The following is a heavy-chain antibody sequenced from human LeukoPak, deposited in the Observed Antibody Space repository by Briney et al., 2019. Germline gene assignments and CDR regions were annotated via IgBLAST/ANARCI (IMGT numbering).Heavy chain of an antibody. CDR2: IKTKTDGGTT. Sequence: AGGSLILSCAASGFTFNNAWMSWVRQAPGKGLEWVGRIKTKTDGGTTDYAAPVKGRFTISRDDSKNTLYLQMNSLKTEDTAVYYCTTWLRGGFDHWSQGTLVTVSS. CDR1: GFTFNNAW. D-gene: IGHD3-10*01. V-gene: IGHV3-15*01. CDR3: TTWLRGGFDH. J-gene: IGHJ4*02.